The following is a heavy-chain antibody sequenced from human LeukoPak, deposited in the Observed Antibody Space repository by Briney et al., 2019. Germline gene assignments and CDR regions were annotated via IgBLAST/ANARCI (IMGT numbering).Heavy chain of an antibody. V-gene: IGHV1-2*02. Sequence: ASVKVSCKASGYTFTCYYMHWVRHAPGQGLEWMGWINPNSGGTNYEQKFQGRVTMTRDTSISTAYMELSRLRSDDTAVYYCARPFTGYSGFDYWGQGNLVTVSS. CDR2: INPNSGGT. D-gene: IGHD5-12*01. CDR1: GYTFTCYY. CDR3: ARPFTGYSGFDY. J-gene: IGHJ4*02.